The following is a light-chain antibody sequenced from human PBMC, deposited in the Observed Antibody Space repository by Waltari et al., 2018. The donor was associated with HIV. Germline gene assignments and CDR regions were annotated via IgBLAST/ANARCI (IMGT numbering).Light chain of an antibody. J-gene: IGKJ1*01. CDR2: SAS. CDR1: QTISKF. Sequence: DIQMTQSPSSLSASVGDRVTVSCRANQTISKFLNWYQHKPGKAPHLLISSASNLNSGVPSRFGGSGSGTDFALTISSLQPEDFAVYYCQQTYSAPWTFGQGTKIDIK. V-gene: IGKV1-39*01. CDR3: QQTYSAPWT.